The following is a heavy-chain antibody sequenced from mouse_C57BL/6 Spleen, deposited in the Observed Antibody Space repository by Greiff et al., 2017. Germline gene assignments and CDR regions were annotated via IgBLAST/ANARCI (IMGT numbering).Heavy chain of an antibody. CDR3: ARSEYYYGSSFSYDFGC. J-gene: IGHJ2*01. D-gene: IGHD1-1*01. V-gene: IGHV1-82*01. Sequence: VQLLESGPELVKPGASVKISCKASGYAFSSSWMNWVKQRPGKGLEWIGRIYPGDGDTNYNGKFKGKATLTADKSSSTAYMQHSSLTSEDSAVYFCARSEYYYGSSFSYDFGCWGQGPTLTVSS. CDR2: IYPGDGDT. CDR1: GYAFSSSW.